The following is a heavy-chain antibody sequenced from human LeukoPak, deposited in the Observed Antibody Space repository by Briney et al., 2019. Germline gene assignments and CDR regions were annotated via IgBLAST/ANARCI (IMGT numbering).Heavy chain of an antibody. J-gene: IGHJ4*02. CDR2: IYTSGST. D-gene: IGHD6-13*01. CDR3: ARHEAAAGIGYFDY. CDR1: GGSISSYY. V-gene: IGHV4-4*09. Sequence: SETLSLTCTVSGGSISSYYWSWIRQPPGKGLEWIGYIYTSGSTIYNPSLKSRVTISVDTSKNQFSPKLSSVTAADTAVYYCARHEAAAGIGYFDYWGQGTLVTVSS.